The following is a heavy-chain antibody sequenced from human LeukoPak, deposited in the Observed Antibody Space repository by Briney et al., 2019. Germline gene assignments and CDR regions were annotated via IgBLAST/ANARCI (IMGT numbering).Heavy chain of an antibody. CDR1: GGSISNYF. CDR3: ASERSGSYYRWYFDL. D-gene: IGHD1-26*01. CDR2: VYNGGST. V-gene: IGHV4-59*01. J-gene: IGHJ2*01. Sequence: AETLSLTCTVSGGSISNYFWNWIRQSPGKRLEWIGFVYNGGSTNYNPSLKSRVTMSVDTSKNQFSLKMSYVTAADTAMYYCASERSGSYYRWYFDLWGRGTLVTVSS.